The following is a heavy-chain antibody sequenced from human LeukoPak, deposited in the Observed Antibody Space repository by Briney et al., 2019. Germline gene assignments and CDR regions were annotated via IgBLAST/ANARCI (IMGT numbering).Heavy chain of an antibody. D-gene: IGHD3-16*01. CDR3: ARQRRMDYVWGKPTSGTNFDY. V-gene: IGHV4-61*02. J-gene: IGHJ4*02. CDR2: IYTSGST. CDR1: GGSISSGNYY. Sequence: SQTLSLTCTVSGGSISSGNYYWSWIRKPAGKGLEWIGRIYTSGSTNYNPSLKSRVTISVDTSKNQFSLKLSSVTAADTAVYYCARQRRMDYVWGKPTSGTNFDYWGQGTLVTVSS.